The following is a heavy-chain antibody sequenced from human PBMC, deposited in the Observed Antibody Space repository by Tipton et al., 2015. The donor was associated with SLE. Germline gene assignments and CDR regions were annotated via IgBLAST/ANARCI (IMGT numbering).Heavy chain of an antibody. V-gene: IGHV4-59*11. D-gene: IGHD5-24*01. CDR1: GGSISSHY. Sequence: TLSLTCTVSGGSISSHYWSWIRQPPGKGLEWIGYIHYSGSTNYNPSLKSRVTISVDTSKNQFSLKLSSVTAADTAVYYCARDDGPIDYWGQGTLVTVSS. J-gene: IGHJ4*02. CDR3: ARDDGPIDY. CDR2: IHYSGST.